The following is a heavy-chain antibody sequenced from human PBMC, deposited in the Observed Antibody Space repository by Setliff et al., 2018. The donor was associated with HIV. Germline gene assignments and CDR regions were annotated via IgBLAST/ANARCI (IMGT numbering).Heavy chain of an antibody. CDR3: ARDPLWFGTKGAFDI. CDR1: GFTVSSNY. V-gene: IGHV3-53*01. J-gene: IGHJ3*02. Sequence: LRLSCAASGFTVSSNYMSWVRQAPGKGLEWVSVIYSGGSTYYADSVKGRFTISRDNSKNTLYLQMHSLRAEDTAVYYCARDPLWFGTKGAFDIWGQGTMVTVSS. CDR2: IYSGGST. D-gene: IGHD3-10*01.